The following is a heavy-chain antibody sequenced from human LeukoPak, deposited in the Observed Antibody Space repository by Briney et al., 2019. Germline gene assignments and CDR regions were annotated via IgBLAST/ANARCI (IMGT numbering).Heavy chain of an antibody. CDR1: GFTFSSYA. D-gene: IGHD7-27*01. V-gene: IGHV3-30-3*01. CDR2: ISYDGSNK. CDR3: ARSPPWGTGDFDY. J-gene: IGHJ4*02. Sequence: GGSLRLSCAASGFTFSSYAMHWVRQAPGKGLEWVAVISYDGSNKYYADSVKGRFTISRDNSKNTLYVQMNSLRAEDTAVYYCARSPPWGTGDFDYWGQGTLVTVSS.